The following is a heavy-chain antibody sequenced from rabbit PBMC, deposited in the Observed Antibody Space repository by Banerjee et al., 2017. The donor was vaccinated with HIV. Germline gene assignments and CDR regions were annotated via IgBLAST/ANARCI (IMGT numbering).Heavy chain of an antibody. CDR3: ARDPHAISGIWDLTL. Sequence: QQHLEESGGGLVQPGGSLKLSCNVSGFDLSGYGVSWVRQAPGKGLEWIACIGIGVGNTYYASWASGRFTISKTSSTTVTLQMTSLTAADTATYFSARDPHAISGIWDLTLWGQGTLVTVS. V-gene: IGHV1S45*01. CDR1: GFDLSGYG. D-gene: IGHD1-1*01. CDR2: IGIGVGNT. J-gene: IGHJ3*01.